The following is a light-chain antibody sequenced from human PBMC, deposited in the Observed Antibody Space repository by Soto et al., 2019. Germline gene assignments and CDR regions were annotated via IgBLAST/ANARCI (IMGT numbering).Light chain of an antibody. CDR3: QQYNVYWT. Sequence: DIQMTQSPSSLSASVGDRVTITFRASQSISSYLNWYQQKPGKAPKLLIYAASSLQSGVPSRFSGSGSGTDFTLTISSLQPEDFATYYCQQYNVYWTFGQGTKVDI. CDR1: QSISSY. V-gene: IGKV1-39*01. CDR2: AAS. J-gene: IGKJ1*01.